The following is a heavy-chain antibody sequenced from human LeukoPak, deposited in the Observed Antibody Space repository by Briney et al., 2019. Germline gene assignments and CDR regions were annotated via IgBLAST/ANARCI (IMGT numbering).Heavy chain of an antibody. CDR2: INPGDSDS. V-gene: IGHV5-51*01. D-gene: IGHD6-13*01. CDR1: GYSFASYW. J-gene: IGHJ6*03. CDR3: ARQGAAGKYYYYYMDV. Sequence: GESLKISCKGSGYSFASYWIGWVRQMPGKGLEWMGIINPGDSDSRYSPSFQGQVTISADKSISTAYLQWSSLKASDTAIYYCARQGAAGKYYYYYMDVWGKGTTVTVSS.